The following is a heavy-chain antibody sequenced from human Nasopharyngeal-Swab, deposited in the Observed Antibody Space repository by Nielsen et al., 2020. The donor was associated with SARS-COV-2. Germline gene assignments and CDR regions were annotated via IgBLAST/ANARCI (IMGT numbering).Heavy chain of an antibody. D-gene: IGHD5-12*01. CDR2: IYYSGST. CDR1: GGSISSSSYY. CDR3: ARGRKYSGRHAFDI. V-gene: IGHV4-39*07. Sequence: SQTLSPTCTVSGGSISSSSYYWGWIRQPPGKGLEWIGSIYYSGSTYYNPSLKSRVTISVDTSKNQSSLKLSSVTAADTAVYYCARGRKYSGRHAFDIWGQGTMVTVSS. J-gene: IGHJ3*02.